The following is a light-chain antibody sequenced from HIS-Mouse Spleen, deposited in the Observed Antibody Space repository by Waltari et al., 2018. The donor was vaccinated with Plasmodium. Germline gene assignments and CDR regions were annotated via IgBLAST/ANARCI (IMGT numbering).Light chain of an antibody. V-gene: IGLV3-1*01. Sequence: SYELTQPPSVSVSPGQTASITCSGDKLGDQYACWYQQKPGQSPVLVIYQDSKRPSGIPGRFCGSNSGNTATLTISGTQAMDEADYYCQAWDSSTVVFGGGTKLTVL. CDR3: QAWDSSTVV. CDR2: QDS. CDR1: KLGDQY. J-gene: IGLJ2*01.